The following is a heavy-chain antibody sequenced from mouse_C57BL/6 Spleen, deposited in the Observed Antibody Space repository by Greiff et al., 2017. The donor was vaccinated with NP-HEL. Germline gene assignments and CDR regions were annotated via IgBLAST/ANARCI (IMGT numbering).Heavy chain of an antibody. CDR1: GYTFTNYW. CDR2: IYPGGGYT. V-gene: IGHV1-63*01. Sequence: QVQLKQSGAELVRPGTSVKMSCKASGYTFTNYWIGWAKQRPGHGLEWIGDIYPGGGYTNYNEKFKGKATLTADKSSSTAYMQFSSLTSEDSAIYYCARGDYMNAMDYWGQGTSVTVFS. CDR3: ARGDYMNAMDY. D-gene: IGHD2-12*01. J-gene: IGHJ4*01.